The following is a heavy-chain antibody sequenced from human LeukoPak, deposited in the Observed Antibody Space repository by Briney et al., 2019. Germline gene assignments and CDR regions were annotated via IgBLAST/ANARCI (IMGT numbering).Heavy chain of an antibody. J-gene: IGHJ3*02. V-gene: IGHV3-33*06. CDR1: GFTFSSYG. D-gene: IGHD4-17*01. Sequence: GRSLRLSCAASGFTFSSYGMHWVRQAPGKGLECVAVIWYDGSNKYYADSVKGRFTISRDNSKNTLFLQMNSLSAEDTALYYCAKLYGDYKHAFHIWGQGTMVTVSS. CDR3: AKLYGDYKHAFHI. CDR2: IWYDGSNK.